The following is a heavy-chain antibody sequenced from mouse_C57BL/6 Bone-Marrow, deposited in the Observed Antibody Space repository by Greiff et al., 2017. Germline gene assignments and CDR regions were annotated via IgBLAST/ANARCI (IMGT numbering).Heavy chain of an antibody. Sequence: QVQLQQSGAELVRPGSSVKLSCKASGYTFTSYWMHWVKPRPIQGLEWIGNIDPSDSETHYNQKFKDKATLTVDKSSSTAYMQLSSLTSEDSAVYYCARWYYGSSYGYFDVWGTGTTVTVAS. CDR2: IDPSDSET. CDR1: GYTFTSYW. D-gene: IGHD1-1*01. J-gene: IGHJ1*03. CDR3: ARWYYGSSYGYFDV. V-gene: IGHV1-52*01.